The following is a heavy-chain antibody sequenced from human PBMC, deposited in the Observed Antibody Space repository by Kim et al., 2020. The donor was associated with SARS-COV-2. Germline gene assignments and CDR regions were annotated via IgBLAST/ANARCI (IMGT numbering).Heavy chain of an antibody. D-gene: IGHD3-9*01. CDR3: AHSPRYFAHGHYYGMDV. CDR1: GFSLSTSGVG. Sequence: SGPTLVNPTQTLTLTCTFSGFSLSTSGVGVGWIRQPPGKALEWLALIYWDDDKRYSPSLKSRLTITKDTSKNQVVLIMTNMDPVDTGTYYCAHSPRYFAHGHYYGMDVWGQGTTVTVSS. J-gene: IGHJ6*02. V-gene: IGHV2-5*02. CDR2: IYWDDDK.